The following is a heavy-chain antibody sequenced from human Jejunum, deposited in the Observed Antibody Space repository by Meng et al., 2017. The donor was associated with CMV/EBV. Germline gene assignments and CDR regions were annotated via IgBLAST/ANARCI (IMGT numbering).Heavy chain of an antibody. Sequence: DMTWVRPAPGNGLDWISAISRHSGSPYFPDSCKGPFSLSRDNSINPVFLQMNSLSAEDTAVYYCASRPGAIFRVVIIPNFDYWGQGTLVTVSS. CDR1: D. V-gene: IGHV3-23*01. D-gene: IGHD3-3*01. CDR2: ISRHSGSP. J-gene: IGHJ4*02. CDR3: ASRPGAIFRVVIIPNFDY.